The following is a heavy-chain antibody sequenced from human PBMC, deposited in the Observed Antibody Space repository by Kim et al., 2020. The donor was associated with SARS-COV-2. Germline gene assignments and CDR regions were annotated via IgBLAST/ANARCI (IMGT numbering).Heavy chain of an antibody. Sequence: SETLSLTCTVSGGSISSSSYYWGWIRQPPGKGLEWIGSIYYSGSTYYNPSLKSRVTISVDTSKNQFSLKLSSVTAADTAVYYCARQKILWFGKYYFDYWGQGTLVTVSS. CDR2: IYYSGST. CDR3: ARQKILWFGKYYFDY. V-gene: IGHV4-39*01. J-gene: IGHJ4*02. CDR1: GGSISSSSYY. D-gene: IGHD3-10*01.